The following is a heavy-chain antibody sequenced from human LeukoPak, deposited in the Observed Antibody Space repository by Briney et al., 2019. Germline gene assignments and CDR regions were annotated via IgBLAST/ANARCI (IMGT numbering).Heavy chain of an antibody. CDR1: GGTFSSYA. V-gene: IGHV1-2*02. Sequence: ASVKVSCKASGGTFSSYAISWVRQAPGQGLEWMGWINPNSGGTNYAQRFQGRVTLTRDTSISTAYMVLTRLTSDDTAVYYCAAWGGQWLIRGDDVFDIWGQGTMVTVSS. CDR2: INPNSGGT. J-gene: IGHJ3*02. CDR3: AAWGGQWLIRGDDVFDI. D-gene: IGHD6-19*01.